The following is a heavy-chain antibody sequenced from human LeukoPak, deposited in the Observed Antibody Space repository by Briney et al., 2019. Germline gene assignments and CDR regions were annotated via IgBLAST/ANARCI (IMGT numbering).Heavy chain of an antibody. CDR1: GGSLSTHH. D-gene: IGHD3-22*01. CDR2: ISDSGST. J-gene: IGHJ4*02. V-gene: IGHV4-59*11. CDR3: ARGYDSSAYHPFNY. Sequence: SETLSLTCVVSGGSLSTHHWSWIRQSPGRGLEWIGYISDSGSTNYNPSLKSRVTISADTSKNQFSLMLSSVTAADTAVYYCARGYDSSAYHPFNYWGQGTLVTVSS.